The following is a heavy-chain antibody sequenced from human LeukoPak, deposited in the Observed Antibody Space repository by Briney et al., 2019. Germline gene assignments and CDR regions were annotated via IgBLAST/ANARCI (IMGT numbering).Heavy chain of an antibody. CDR2: IYHSGST. D-gene: IGHD2-15*01. J-gene: IGHJ4*02. CDR3: ARQMERSRYCSGGSCPGSLDY. CDR1: GGSFSGYY. Sequence: SETLSLTCAVYGGSFSGYYWGWIRQPPGKGLEWIGSIYHSGSTNYNPSLRSRVTISVDTSKNQFSLKLSSVTAADTAVYYCARQMERSRYCSGGSCPGSLDYWGQGTLVTVSS. V-gene: IGHV4-34*01.